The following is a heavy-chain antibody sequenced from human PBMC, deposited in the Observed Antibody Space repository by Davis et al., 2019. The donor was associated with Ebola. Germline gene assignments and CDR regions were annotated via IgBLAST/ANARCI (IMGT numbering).Heavy chain of an antibody. Sequence: MPSETLSLTCAVYGGSFSGYYWSWIRQPPGKGLAWIGEINHSGSTNYNPSLKSRVTISVDTSKNQFSLKMSSVTAADTAVYYCARDEGYSYGLGYWGQGTLVTVSS. CDR1: GGSFSGYY. J-gene: IGHJ4*02. V-gene: IGHV4-34*01. D-gene: IGHD5-18*01. CDR2: INHSGST. CDR3: ARDEGYSYGLGY.